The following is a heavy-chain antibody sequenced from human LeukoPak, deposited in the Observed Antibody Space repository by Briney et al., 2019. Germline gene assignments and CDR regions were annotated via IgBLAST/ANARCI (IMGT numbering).Heavy chain of an antibody. CDR2: IRYDGSNK. CDR3: VRDGNFDWLLENWGYYMDV. D-gene: IGHD3-9*01. Sequence: PGGSLRLSCAASGFTFSSYGMHWVRQAPGKGLEWVAFIRYDGSNKYYADSVKGRFTISRDNSKNTLYLQMNSLRAEDTAVYYCVRDGNFDWLLENWGYYMDVWGKGTTVTISS. J-gene: IGHJ6*03. V-gene: IGHV3-30*02. CDR1: GFTFSSYG.